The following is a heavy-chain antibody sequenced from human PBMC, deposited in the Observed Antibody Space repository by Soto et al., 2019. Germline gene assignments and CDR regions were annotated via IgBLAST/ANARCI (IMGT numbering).Heavy chain of an antibody. CDR1: GFTFRNYD. Sequence: EVQLVESGGGLVQPGGSLRLSCEASGFTFRNYDMHWVRQGTGKGLEWVSGISAAGDPDYADSVEGRFTISRENARNFCFQQMNSLSVGDTAVYYCARTGRDFDGLDVWGQGTTVIVSS. J-gene: IGHJ6*02. CDR2: ISAAGDP. V-gene: IGHV3-13*05. CDR3: ARTGRDFDGLDV.